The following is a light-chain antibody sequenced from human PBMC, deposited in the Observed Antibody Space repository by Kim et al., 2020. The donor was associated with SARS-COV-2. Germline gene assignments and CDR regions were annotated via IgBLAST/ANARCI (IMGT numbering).Light chain of an antibody. Sequence: VSTGERAPLSCRASQNINTKLAWYQQKPGQAPRLLIFGASTRAAGIPARFSGSGSGTDFTLTISSLQSEDFAVYYCQQYNNWPPTTFGQGTKLEIK. J-gene: IGKJ2*01. CDR3: QQYNNWPPTT. CDR2: GAS. CDR1: QNINTK. V-gene: IGKV3-15*01.